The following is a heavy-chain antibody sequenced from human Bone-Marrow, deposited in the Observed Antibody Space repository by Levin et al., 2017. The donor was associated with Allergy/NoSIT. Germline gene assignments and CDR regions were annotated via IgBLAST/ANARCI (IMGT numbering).Heavy chain of an antibody. J-gene: IGHJ4*02. V-gene: IGHV4-59*01. CDR1: GGSISSYY. Sequence: GSLRLSCTVSGGSISSYYWSWIRQPPGKGLEWIGYIYYSGSTNYNPSLKSRVTISVDTSKNQFSLKLSSVTAADTAVYYCARVCSSTSCYANSSGWYAFDYWGQGTLVTVSS. CDR3: ARVCSSTSCYANSSGWYAFDY. CDR2: IYYSGST. D-gene: IGHD2-2*01.